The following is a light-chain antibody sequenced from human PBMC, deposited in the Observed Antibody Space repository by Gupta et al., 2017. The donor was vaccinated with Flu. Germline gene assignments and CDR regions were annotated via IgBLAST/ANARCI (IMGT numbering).Light chain of an antibody. CDR2: EVS. V-gene: IGKV2D-29*01. J-gene: IGKJ4*01. Sequence: DIVMTQTPLSLSVTPGKPASISCKSSQRRRHSDGKKYLYWYLQRPGQPPQLLINEVSNRVYGVPDRFTGSGSGTDFTLKIRRGEAEDVGIYYCRQRLQLPLSFGGGTKVEIK. CDR3: RQRLQLPLS. CDR1: QRRRHSDGKKY.